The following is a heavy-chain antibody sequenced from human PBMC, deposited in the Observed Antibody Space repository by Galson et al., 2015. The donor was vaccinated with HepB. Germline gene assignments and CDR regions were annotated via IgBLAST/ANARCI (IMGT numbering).Heavy chain of an antibody. D-gene: IGHD3-3*01. CDR3: FTRGYYNFWSDYWVTPY. CDR2: IKIKTDGGTT. Sequence: SLRLSCAASEFTFSNAWMSWVRQAPGKGLEWVGRIKIKTDGGTTDYAAPVKGRFTISRDDSKNTLYLQMNSLKTEDTAVYYCFTRGYYNFWSDYWVTPYWGQGTLVTVSS. V-gene: IGHV3-15*01. J-gene: IGHJ4*02. CDR1: EFTFSNAW.